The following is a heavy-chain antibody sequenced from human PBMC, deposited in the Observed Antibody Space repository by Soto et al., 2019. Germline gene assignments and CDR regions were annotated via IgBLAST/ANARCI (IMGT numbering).Heavy chain of an antibody. CDR1: GGSISSSSYY. D-gene: IGHD1-7*01. Sequence: PSETLSLTCTVSGGSISSSSYYWGWIRQPPGKGLEWIGSIYYSGSTYYNPSLKSRVTISVDTSKNQFSLKLSSVTAADTAVYYCARLSWELRISDRDYYYYMDVWGKGTTVTVSS. CDR2: IYYSGST. V-gene: IGHV4-39*01. J-gene: IGHJ6*03. CDR3: ARLSWELRISDRDYYYYMDV.